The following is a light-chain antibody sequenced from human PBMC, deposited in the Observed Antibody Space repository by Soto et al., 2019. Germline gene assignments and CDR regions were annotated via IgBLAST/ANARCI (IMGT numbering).Light chain of an antibody. Sequence: DIVMTQSPLSLPVTPGEPASISCRSSQSLLHSNGYNYLDWYLQKPGQSPQLLIYLGSNQASGVPDRFSGSGSGTDFTLKISRVEAEDVGVYYCMQALQTPPGFGGGTKVEIK. CDR2: LGS. CDR3: MQALQTPPG. V-gene: IGKV2-28*01. J-gene: IGKJ4*01. CDR1: QSLLHSNGYNY.